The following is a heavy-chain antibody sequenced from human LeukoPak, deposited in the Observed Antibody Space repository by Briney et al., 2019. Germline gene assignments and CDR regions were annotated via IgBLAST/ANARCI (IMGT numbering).Heavy chain of an antibody. D-gene: IGHD2/OR15-2a*01. V-gene: IGHV3-7*01. CDR2: MKQDGSEK. Sequence: GGSLRLSCAASGFTFSTYWMSWVRQAPGKGLQWVANMKQDGSEKYYVDSVKGRFTISRDNAKNSLYLQMNSLRAEDTAVYYCARDGLGIGAFDIWGQGTMVTVSS. CDR1: GFTFSTYW. CDR3: ARDGLGIGAFDI. J-gene: IGHJ3*02.